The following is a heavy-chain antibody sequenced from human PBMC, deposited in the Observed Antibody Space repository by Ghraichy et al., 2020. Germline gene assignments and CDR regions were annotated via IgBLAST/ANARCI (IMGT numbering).Heavy chain of an antibody. J-gene: IGHJ4*02. CDR3: ARLKEVVFDY. CDR2: IYYSGST. V-gene: IGHV4-39*01. Sequence: SETLSLTCTVSGGSISSSSYYWGWIRQPPGKGLEWIGSIYYSGSTYYNPSLKSRVTISVDTSKNQFSLKLSSVTAADTAVYYCARLKEVVFDYWGQGTLVTVSS. CDR1: GGSISSSSYY.